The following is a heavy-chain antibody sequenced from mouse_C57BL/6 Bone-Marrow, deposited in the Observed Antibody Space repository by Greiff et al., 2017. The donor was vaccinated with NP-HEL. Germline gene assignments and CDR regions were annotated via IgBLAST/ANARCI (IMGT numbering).Heavy chain of an antibody. CDR2: ISSGSSTI. J-gene: IGHJ4*01. CDR1: GFTFSDYG. Sequence: EVMLVESGGGLVKPGGSLKLSCAASGFTFSDYGMHWVRQAPEKGLEWVAYISSGSSTIYYVDTVKGRFTISRDNAKNTLFLQMTSLRSEDTAMYYCAREANDYAMDYWGQGTSVTVSA. V-gene: IGHV5-17*01. CDR3: AREANDYAMDY.